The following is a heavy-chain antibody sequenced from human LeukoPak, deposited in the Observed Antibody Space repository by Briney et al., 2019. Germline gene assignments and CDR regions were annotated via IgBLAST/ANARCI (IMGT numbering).Heavy chain of an antibody. Sequence: LETLSLTCAVYGGSFSGNYWAWIRQPPGKGLEWIGELNDSGSTNYNPSLKSRVTISLDTSKNQFSLRLSSVTAADTAVYYCATPIGDSSSSEEWGQGTLVTVSS. CDR1: GGSFSGNY. J-gene: IGHJ4*02. D-gene: IGHD6-13*01. CDR2: LNDSGST. V-gene: IGHV4-34*01. CDR3: ATPIGDSSSSEE.